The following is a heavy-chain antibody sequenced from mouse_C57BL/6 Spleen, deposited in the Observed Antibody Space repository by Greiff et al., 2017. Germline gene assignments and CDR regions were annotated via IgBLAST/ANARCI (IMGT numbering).Heavy chain of an antibody. Sequence: EVKVEESEGGLVQPGSSMKLSCTASGFTFSDYYMAWVRQVPEKGLEWVANINYDGSSTYYLDSLKSRFIISRDNAKNILYLQMSSLKSEDTATYYCARERDYDGDWYFDVWGTGTTVTVSS. CDR3: ARERDYDGDWYFDV. J-gene: IGHJ1*03. CDR1: GFTFSDYY. V-gene: IGHV5-16*01. D-gene: IGHD2-4*01. CDR2: INYDGSST.